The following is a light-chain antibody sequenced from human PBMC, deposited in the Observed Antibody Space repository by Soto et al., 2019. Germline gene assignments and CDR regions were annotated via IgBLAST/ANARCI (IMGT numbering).Light chain of an antibody. V-gene: IGKV1-5*03. CDR2: KAS. J-gene: IGKJ1*01. CDR1: QSISSW. Sequence: DIQMTQSPSTLSASVGDRVTITCRASQSISSWLAWYQQKQGKAPKLLIYKASSLESGVPSRFRGSGSGTEFTLTISRLQPDDFETYYCQQYNSYPWTFGQGTKLDIK. CDR3: QQYNSYPWT.